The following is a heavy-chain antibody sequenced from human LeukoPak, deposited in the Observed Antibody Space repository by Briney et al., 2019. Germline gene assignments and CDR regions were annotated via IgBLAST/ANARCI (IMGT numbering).Heavy chain of an antibody. J-gene: IGHJ4*02. V-gene: IGHV4-30-4*01. Sequence: PSETLSLTCTVSGGSISSDDYYWSWIRQPPGKGLEWIGYIYYNGNTYYSPSLKSRVTISVDTSKNHFSLELSSVTAADTAVYYCARAVHSSYSCGNLDCWGQGTLVTVSS. CDR3: ARAVHSSYSCGNLDC. CDR2: IYYNGNT. CDR1: GGSISSDDYY. D-gene: IGHD1-14*01.